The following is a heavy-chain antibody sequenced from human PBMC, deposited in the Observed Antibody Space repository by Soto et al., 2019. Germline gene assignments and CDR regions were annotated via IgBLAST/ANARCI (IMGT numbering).Heavy chain of an antibody. CDR3: ARDYPVTYYYYYYMVV. V-gene: IGHV1-18*01. CDR2: ISAYNGNT. J-gene: IGHJ6*03. Sequence: QVQLVQSGAEVKKPGASVKVSCKASGYTFTSYGISWVRQAPGQGLEWMGWISAYNGNTNYSQQLQARVTLTTNTTTSTADMKLSSLRSDDTAVYYCARDYPVTYYYYYYMVVWGKGTTVTVSS. CDR1: GYTFTSYG.